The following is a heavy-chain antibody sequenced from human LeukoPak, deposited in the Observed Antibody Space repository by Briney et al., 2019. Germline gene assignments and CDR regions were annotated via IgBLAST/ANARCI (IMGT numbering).Heavy chain of an antibody. J-gene: IGHJ6*04. CDR1: GFTFSSYS. V-gene: IGHV3-48*04. D-gene: IGHD3-10*02. CDR3: AELGITMIGGV. Sequence: GGSLRLSCAASGFTFSSYSMNWVRQAPGKGLEWVSYISSSGSTIYYADSVKGRFTISRDNAKNSLYLQMNSLRAEDTAVYYCAELGITMIGGVWGKGSTVTISS. CDR2: ISSSGSTI.